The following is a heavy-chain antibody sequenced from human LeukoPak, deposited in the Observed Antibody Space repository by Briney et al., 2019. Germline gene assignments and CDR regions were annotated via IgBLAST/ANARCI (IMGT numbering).Heavy chain of an antibody. V-gene: IGHV1-69*05. D-gene: IGHD3-22*01. Sequence: GASVKVSCKASGGTFSSYAISWVRQAPGQGLEWMGRIIPIFGTANYAQKFQGRVTITTDESTSTAYMELSSLRSEDTAVYYCASGGYYYDSSGYLEYWGQGTLSPSPQ. J-gene: IGHJ4*02. CDR1: GGTFSSYA. CDR3: ASGGYYYDSSGYLEY. CDR2: IIPIFGTA.